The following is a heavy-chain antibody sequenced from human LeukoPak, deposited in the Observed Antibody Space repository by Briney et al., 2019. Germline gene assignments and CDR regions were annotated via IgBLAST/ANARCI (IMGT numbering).Heavy chain of an antibody. Sequence: MSSETLSLTCTVSGVSITDYYWSWIRQPPGKGLAWIAYIFHTGDTRYNPSLKSRITISLDTSKNQFSLKLNSVTAADTAVYYCARHPLRGGFDYWGQGTLVTVSS. CDR2: IFHTGDT. CDR3: ARHPLRGGFDY. J-gene: IGHJ4*02. CDR1: GVSITDYY. V-gene: IGHV4-59*08.